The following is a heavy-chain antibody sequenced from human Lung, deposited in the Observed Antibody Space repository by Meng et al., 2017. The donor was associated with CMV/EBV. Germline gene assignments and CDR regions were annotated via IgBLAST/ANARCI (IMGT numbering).Heavy chain of an antibody. V-gene: IGHV3-66*02. CDR2: IYSGGST. CDR1: GFTVSSNY. D-gene: IGHD3-10*01. CDR3: SMDQGSGVDI. J-gene: IGHJ3*02. Sequence: GESLKISCAASGFTVSSNYMSWVRQAPGKGLEWVSVIYSGGSTYYADSVKGRFTISRDNSKNTLYLQMNSLRAEDTAVYYCSMDQGSGVDIWCQGTMVTVSS.